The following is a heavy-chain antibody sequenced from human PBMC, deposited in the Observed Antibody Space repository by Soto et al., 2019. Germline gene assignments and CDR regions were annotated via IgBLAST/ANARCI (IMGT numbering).Heavy chain of an antibody. D-gene: IGHD5-18*01. Sequence: SVKVSCKASGCTFSSYAISCVRQAPGQGLEWMGGIIPIFGTANYAQKFQGRVTITADESTSTAYMELSSLRSEDTAVYYCAREEIQLWLRYYYYYGMDVWGQGTTVTVSS. CDR1: GCTFSSYA. V-gene: IGHV1-69*13. CDR3: AREEIQLWLRYYYYYGMDV. J-gene: IGHJ6*02. CDR2: IIPIFGTA.